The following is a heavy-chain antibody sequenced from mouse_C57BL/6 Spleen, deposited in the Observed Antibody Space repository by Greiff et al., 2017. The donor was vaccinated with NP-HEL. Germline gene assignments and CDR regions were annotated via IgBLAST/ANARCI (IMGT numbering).Heavy chain of an antibody. V-gene: IGHV2-3*01. D-gene: IGHD1-1*01. Sequence: QVQLQQSGPGLVAPSQSLSITCTVSGFSLTSYGVSWVRQTPGKGLEWLGVIWGDGSTNYHSALISRLSISKDNSKSQVFLKLNSLQTDDTATYYCAIITTVDYFDDWGQGTTLTVSS. J-gene: IGHJ2*01. CDR3: AIITTVDYFDD. CDR2: IWGDGST. CDR1: GFSLTSYG.